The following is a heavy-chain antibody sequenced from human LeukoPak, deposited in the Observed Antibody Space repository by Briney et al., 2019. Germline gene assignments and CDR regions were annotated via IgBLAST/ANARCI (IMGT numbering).Heavy chain of an antibody. CDR3: AREARGGSGSYVVYGMDV. CDR2: TYYRSKWYY. V-gene: IGHV6-1*01. Sequence: SQTLSLTCVISGDSVSSNSAAAWNWIRQSPSRGLEWLGRTYYRSKWYYDYAAPVKSRIVIKSDASKNLFSLELNSVTAADTAVYYCAREARGGSGSYVVYGMDVWGQGTTVTVSS. J-gene: IGHJ6*02. CDR1: GDSVSSNSAAA. D-gene: IGHD3-10*01.